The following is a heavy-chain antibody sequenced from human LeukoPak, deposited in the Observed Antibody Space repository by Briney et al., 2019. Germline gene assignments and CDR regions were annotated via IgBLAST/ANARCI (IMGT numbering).Heavy chain of an antibody. CDR3: AKDRTPYSRSGGYYLGAFDL. V-gene: IGHV3-23*01. CDR2: LSGSGGGT. CDR1: GFTFSSYA. Sequence: PGGSLRLSCAASGFTFSSYAMTWVRQAPGKGLEWVSSLSGSGGGTWYAGSVKGRFTISRDNSNNVMYLQMNSPRAEDTAIYYCAKDRTPYSRSGGYYLGAFDLWGHGTMVIVSS. D-gene: IGHD3-10*01. J-gene: IGHJ3*01.